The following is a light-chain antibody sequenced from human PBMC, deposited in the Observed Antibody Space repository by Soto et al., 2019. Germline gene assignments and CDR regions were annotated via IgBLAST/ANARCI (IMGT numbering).Light chain of an antibody. CDR3: QQYNNWPPHT. CDR2: KAS. J-gene: IGKJ5*01. Sequence: DIQMTQSPSTLSGSVGDRVTITCRASQSVSSWLAWYQQKPGKAPKLLIYKASTLKSGVPSRFSGSGSGTEFTLTISSLQSEDFAVYYCQQYNNWPPHTFGQGTRLEIK. CDR1: QSVSSW. V-gene: IGKV1-5*03.